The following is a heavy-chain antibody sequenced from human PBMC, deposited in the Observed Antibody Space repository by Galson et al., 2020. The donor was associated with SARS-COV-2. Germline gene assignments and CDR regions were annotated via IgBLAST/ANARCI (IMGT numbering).Heavy chain of an antibody. J-gene: IGHJ4*02. D-gene: IGHD1-1*01. CDR1: GFRFSDYA. CDR3: ATEQQMFTIQCVFDS. CDR2: VTPSGGRT. V-gene: IGHV3-23*01. Sequence: GGSLRLSCVASGFRFSDYAMTWVRQAPGKGLEWVSCVTPSGGRTEYADSVKGRFTLSRDNSRDTLFLQMNSLRAEDTAVYYCATEQQMFTIQCVFDSCGQGTLFTVSS.